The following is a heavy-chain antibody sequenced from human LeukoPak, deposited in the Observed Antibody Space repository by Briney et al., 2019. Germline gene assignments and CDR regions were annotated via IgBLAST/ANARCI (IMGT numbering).Heavy chain of an antibody. V-gene: IGHV1-2*02. CDR3: ARGKPLKYYFDY. Sequence: APVKVSCKASGYTFTGYYMHWVRQAPGQGLEWMGWINPNSGGTNYAQKFQGRVTMTRDTSISTAYMELSRLRSDDTAVYYCARGKPLKYYFDYWGQGTLVTVSS. CDR2: INPNSGGT. J-gene: IGHJ4*02. CDR1: GYTFTGYY.